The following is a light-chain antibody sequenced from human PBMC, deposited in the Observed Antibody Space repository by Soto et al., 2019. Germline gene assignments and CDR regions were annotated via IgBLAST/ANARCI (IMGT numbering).Light chain of an antibody. CDR3: QQRSNWPLVT. V-gene: IGKV3-11*01. Sequence: EIVLTQSPATLSLSPGERATLSCRASQSVSTYLAWYQQRPGQPPRLLIYDASSSATGIPARFSGSGSGTDFTLTISSLETEDFAVYYCQQRSNWPLVTFGPGTRVDV. J-gene: IGKJ3*01. CDR2: DAS. CDR1: QSVSTY.